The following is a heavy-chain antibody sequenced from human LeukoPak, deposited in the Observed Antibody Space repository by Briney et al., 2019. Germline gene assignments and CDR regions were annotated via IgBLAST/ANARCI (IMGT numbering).Heavy chain of an antibody. Sequence: SETLSLTCTVSGGSISSYYWSWIRQPAGKGLEWIGRIYTSGSITYNPSLKSRVSMSVDTSMNQFSLKLSSVTAADTAVYYCARDSGTTGEVKFDPWGQGTLVTVSS. CDR2: IYTSGSI. CDR1: GGSISSYY. V-gene: IGHV4-4*07. CDR3: ARDSGTTGEVKFDP. J-gene: IGHJ5*02. D-gene: IGHD3-10*01.